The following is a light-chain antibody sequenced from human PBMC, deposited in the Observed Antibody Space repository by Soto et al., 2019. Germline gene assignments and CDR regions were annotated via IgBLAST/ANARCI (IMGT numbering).Light chain of an antibody. CDR1: SSDVGNYNL. Sequence: QPASVSGSPGQSITISCTGTSSDVGNYNLVSWYQQHPGEAPKLLIYEGSKRPSGVSNRFSGSKFGNTASLTISGLQAEDEVDYYCCSYAGDSTWVFGGGTQLTVL. J-gene: IGLJ3*02. V-gene: IGLV2-23*01. CDR2: EGS. CDR3: CSYAGDSTWV.